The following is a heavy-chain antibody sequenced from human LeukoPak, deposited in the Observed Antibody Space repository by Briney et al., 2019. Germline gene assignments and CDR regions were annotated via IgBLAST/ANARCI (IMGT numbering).Heavy chain of an antibody. D-gene: IGHD3-10*01. CDR1: GFTFSSHW. CDR3: ARGPPYGSRSDFFGY. J-gene: IGHJ4*02. V-gene: IGHV3-7*01. Sequence: GGSLRLSCAASGFTFSSHWMTWVRQAPGKGLEWVASVKEDVGARNYVDSVKGRFTISRDNAKNSLYLQMNSLRVEDTAVYYCARGPPYGSRSDFFGYWGLGTLVTVSS. CDR2: VKEDVGAR.